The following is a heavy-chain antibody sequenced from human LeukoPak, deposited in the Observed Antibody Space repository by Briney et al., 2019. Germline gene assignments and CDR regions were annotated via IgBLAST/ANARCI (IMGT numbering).Heavy chain of an antibody. CDR1: GFTVSTYA. V-gene: IGHV3-23*01. J-gene: IGHJ5*02. CDR3: AKGSTTGTTGGSFDP. CDR2: ISGGGGIT. Sequence: GGSLRLSCLASGFTVSTYAMSWVRQAPGKGLEWVSGISGGGGITYCADSAKGRFTISKDNSKNTLSLQMNSLRAEDTAVYYCAKGSTTGTTGGSFDPWGQGALVTVSS. D-gene: IGHD1-1*01.